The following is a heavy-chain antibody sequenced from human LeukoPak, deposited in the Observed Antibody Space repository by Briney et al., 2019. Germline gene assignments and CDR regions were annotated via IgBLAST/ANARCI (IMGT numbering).Heavy chain of an antibody. Sequence: SETLSLTCAVYGASFSYDYWSWIRQAPGKGLEWIGEINHSGTITYNPSLKSLVTISAEKSKSRFSLRLTSVTAADTAVYYCAKGVWAPRFDSWGQGTLVTVSS. V-gene: IGHV4-34*01. CDR2: INHSGTI. D-gene: IGHD7-27*01. J-gene: IGHJ5*01. CDR1: GASFSYDY. CDR3: AKGVWAPRFDS.